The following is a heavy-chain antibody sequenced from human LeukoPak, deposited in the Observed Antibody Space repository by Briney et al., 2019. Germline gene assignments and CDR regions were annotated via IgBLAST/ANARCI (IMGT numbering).Heavy chain of an antibody. Sequence: SETLSLTCAVSSGSISSGGYSWSWIRQTPGKGLEWIGYIYHSGSTYYNPSLKSRVTISVDRSKNLFSLKLSSVTAADTAVYYCASLIAVAGTKDYWGQGTLVTVSS. V-gene: IGHV4-30-2*02. CDR1: SGSISSGGYS. D-gene: IGHD6-19*01. J-gene: IGHJ4*02. CDR3: ASLIAVAGTKDY. CDR2: IYHSGST.